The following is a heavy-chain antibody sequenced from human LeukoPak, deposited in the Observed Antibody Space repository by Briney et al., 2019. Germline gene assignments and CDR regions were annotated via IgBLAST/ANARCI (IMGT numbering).Heavy chain of an antibody. V-gene: IGHV4-39*01. CDR1: GGSISGSSYY. CDR2: INHSGST. J-gene: IGHJ5*02. D-gene: IGHD6-19*01. CDR3: ARQNSVGGSIYNWFDP. Sequence: SETLSLTCTVSGGSISGSSYYWGWIRQPPGKGLEWIGEINHSGSTNYNPSLKSRVTISVDTSKNQFSLKLTSATAADTAVYYCARQNSVGGSIYNWFDPWGQGTLVTVSS.